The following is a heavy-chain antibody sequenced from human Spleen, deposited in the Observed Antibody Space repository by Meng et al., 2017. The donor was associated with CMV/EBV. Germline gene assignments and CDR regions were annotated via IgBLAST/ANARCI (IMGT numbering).Heavy chain of an antibody. CDR1: GYTFTNYD. CDR3: ARATSYYDNDGIGQTGRLDP. CDR2: VNPKSGNT. V-gene: IGHV1-8*01. D-gene: IGHD3-16*01. J-gene: IGHJ5*02. Sequence: ASVKVSCKASGYTFTNYDINWVRQATGQGLEWIGWVNPKSGNTGYAQRHLGRVTMTWNTSTSTAYMDLRSLTSEDTAVYFCARATSYYDNDGIGQTGRLDPWGQGTLVTVSS.